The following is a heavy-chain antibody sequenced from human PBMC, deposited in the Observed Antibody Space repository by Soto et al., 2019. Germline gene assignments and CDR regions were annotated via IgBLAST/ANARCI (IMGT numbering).Heavy chain of an antibody. CDR2: ISSSSSYI. D-gene: IGHD1-1*01. Sequence: SLRLSCAASGFTFSSYSMNWFRQAPGKGLEWVSSISSSSSYIYYADSVKGRFTISRDNAKNSLYLQMNSLRAEDTAVYYCARDASTSVQGDAFDIWGQGTMVTVSS. J-gene: IGHJ3*02. CDR1: GFTFSSYS. CDR3: ARDASTSVQGDAFDI. V-gene: IGHV3-21*01.